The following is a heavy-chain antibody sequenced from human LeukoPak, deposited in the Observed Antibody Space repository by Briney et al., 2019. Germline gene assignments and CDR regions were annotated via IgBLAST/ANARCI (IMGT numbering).Heavy chain of an antibody. V-gene: IGHV1-3*01. Sequence: ASVKVSCKASGYTFTTYAMHWVRQAPGQRLEWMGWINGDNGDTKYSQKFQGRVTITRDTSAYTVYMELRSLSSADTAVYFCARAPYDILTGYSLNWFGPWGQGTLVTVSS. D-gene: IGHD3-9*01. CDR2: INGDNGDT. CDR3: ARAPYDILTGYSLNWFGP. J-gene: IGHJ5*02. CDR1: GYTFTTYA.